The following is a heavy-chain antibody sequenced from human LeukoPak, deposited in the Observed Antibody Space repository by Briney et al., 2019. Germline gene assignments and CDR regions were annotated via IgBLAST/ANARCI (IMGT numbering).Heavy chain of an antibody. J-gene: IGHJ4*02. CDR2: ISSSSSYI. Sequence: GGSLRLSCAASGFTFNNYNMNWVRQAPGKGLEWVSSISSSSSYIYYVDSVKGRFTISRDNAKNSLYLQTHSLRAEDTAVYYCARDLMGWDLHYFDYWGQGTLVTVSS. V-gene: IGHV3-21*01. CDR3: ARDLMGWDLHYFDY. CDR1: GFTFNNYN. D-gene: IGHD1-26*01.